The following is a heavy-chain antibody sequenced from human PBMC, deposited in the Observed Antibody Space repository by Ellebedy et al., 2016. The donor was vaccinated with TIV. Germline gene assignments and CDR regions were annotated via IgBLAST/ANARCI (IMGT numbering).Heavy chain of an antibody. CDR3: ARVAVWFGELSFLDY. J-gene: IGHJ4*02. D-gene: IGHD3-10*01. CDR1: GFTFSSYG. Sequence: GGSLRLXXAASGFTFSSYGMHWVRQAPGKGLEWVAVISYDGSNKYYADSVKGRFTISRDNSKNTLYLQMNSLRAEDTAVYYCARVAVWFGELSFLDYWGQGTLVTVSS. V-gene: IGHV3-30*03. CDR2: ISYDGSNK.